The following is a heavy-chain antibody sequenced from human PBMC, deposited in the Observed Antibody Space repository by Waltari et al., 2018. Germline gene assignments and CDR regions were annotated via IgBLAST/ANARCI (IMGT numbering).Heavy chain of an antibody. D-gene: IGHD3-10*01. CDR2: LNHSGST. J-gene: IGHJ4*02. CDR3: ARGPRYYYCSGSYYYSY. CDR1: GGSFSGYY. Sequence: QVQLQQWGAGLLKPSETLSLTCAVYGGSFSGYYWSWIRQPPGKGLEWIGELNHSGSTSCNPALKSRVTIAVDTCKNQFSLKLSSVTAADTAVYYCARGPRYYYCSGSYYYSYWGQGTLVTVSS. V-gene: IGHV4-34*01.